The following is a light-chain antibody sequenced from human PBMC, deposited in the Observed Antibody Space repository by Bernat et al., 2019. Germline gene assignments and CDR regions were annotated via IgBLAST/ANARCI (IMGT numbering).Light chain of an antibody. Sequence: EIVLTQSPDTLSLSPGERATLSCRASQSVSSSYLAWYQQKPGQAPRLLIYGASSRATGIPDRFSGSGSGTDFTLTISRLEPEDFAVYYCQQYSSSYTFSQGTKLEIK. CDR2: GAS. CDR3: QQYSSSYT. V-gene: IGKV3-20*01. CDR1: QSVSSSY. J-gene: IGKJ2*01.